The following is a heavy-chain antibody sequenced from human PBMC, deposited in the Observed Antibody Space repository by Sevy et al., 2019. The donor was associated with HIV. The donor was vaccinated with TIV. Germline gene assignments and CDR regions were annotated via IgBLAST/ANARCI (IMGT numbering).Heavy chain of an antibody. CDR3: ARPSSLYYYYAMDV. D-gene: IGHD3-10*01. CDR2: IYYTGST. J-gene: IGHJ6*02. Sequence: SETLSLTCIVSGGSISSDSYYWGWIRQPPGKGLEWIGGIYYTGSTYYNPSLKSRVTISSDTSKNQFSLRLSSVTAADTALYFCARPSSLYYYYAMDVWGQGPRSPSP. CDR1: GGSISSDSYY. V-gene: IGHV4-39*01.